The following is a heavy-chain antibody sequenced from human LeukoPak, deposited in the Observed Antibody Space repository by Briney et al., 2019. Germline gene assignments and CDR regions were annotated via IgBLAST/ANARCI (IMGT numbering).Heavy chain of an antibody. CDR1: GLTFSSCS. CDR2: ISGGGGIA. Sequence: GGSLRLSCAASGLTFSSCSMTWVRQVPGKGLEWVSEISGGGGIAYYADSVKGRFTISRDNSKNTLYLQMNSLRVEDTAVYYCANDLIGYNYRAFDYWGQGTLVTVSS. CDR3: ANDLIGYNYRAFDY. V-gene: IGHV3-23*01. J-gene: IGHJ4*02. D-gene: IGHD5-24*01.